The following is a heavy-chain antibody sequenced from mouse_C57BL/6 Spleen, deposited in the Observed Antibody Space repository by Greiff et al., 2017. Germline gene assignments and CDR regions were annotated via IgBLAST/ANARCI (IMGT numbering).Heavy chain of an antibody. CDR3: ARDVTTDYAMDY. V-gene: IGHV5-4*01. D-gene: IGHD2-1*01. Sequence: EVKLVESGGGLVKPGGSLKLSCAASGFTFSSYAMSWVRQTPEKRLEWVATISDGGSYTYYPANVKGRFTISRDNAKNNLYLQMSHLTSEDTAMYYCARDVTTDYAMDYWGQGTSVTVSS. J-gene: IGHJ4*01. CDR2: ISDGGSYT. CDR1: GFTFSSYA.